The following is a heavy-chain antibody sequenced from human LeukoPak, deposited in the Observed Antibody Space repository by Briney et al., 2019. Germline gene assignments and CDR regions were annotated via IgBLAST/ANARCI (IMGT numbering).Heavy chain of an antibody. V-gene: IGHV3-30*02. CDR1: GFTFSSYG. CDR3: ARGRVSDALDI. Sequence: GGSLRLSCAASGFTFSSYGMHWVRQAPGKGLEWVAFIRYDGNNKYYADSVKGRFTISRDNSKNTLYLQMNSPRAEDTAVYYCARGRVSDALDIWGQGTMVTVSS. J-gene: IGHJ3*02. CDR2: IRYDGNNK.